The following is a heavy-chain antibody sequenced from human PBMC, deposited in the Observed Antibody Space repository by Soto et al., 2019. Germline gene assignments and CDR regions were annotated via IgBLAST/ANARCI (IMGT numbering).Heavy chain of an antibody. Sequence: GGSLRLSCAVSGFICSSYDMSWVRQTPGKGLEWVSTILVGGSPHYEDSVKGRFTISRDTSKNTVYLQMNSLTAGDTAVYYCAKATATSGGAFEIYGQGAMVTVSS. CDR3: AKATATSGGAFEI. D-gene: IGHD1-1*01. V-gene: IGHV3-23*01. CDR2: ILVGGSP. CDR1: GFICSSYD. J-gene: IGHJ3*02.